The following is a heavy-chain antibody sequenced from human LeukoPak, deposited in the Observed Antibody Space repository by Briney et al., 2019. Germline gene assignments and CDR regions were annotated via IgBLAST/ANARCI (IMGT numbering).Heavy chain of an antibody. CDR3: ARDPVDCGTASCYIHWFDS. J-gene: IGHJ5*01. CDR1: GYTFTSYG. CDR2: ISAYNGNT. Sequence: ASVKVSCKASGYTFTSYGISWVRQAPGQGLEWMGWISAYNGNTNFAQKLQGRVTMTTDTSTSTAYMDLRSLRSDDTAVYYCARDPVDCGTASCYIHWFDSWGQGTLVTVSS. D-gene: IGHD2-2*02. V-gene: IGHV1-18*01.